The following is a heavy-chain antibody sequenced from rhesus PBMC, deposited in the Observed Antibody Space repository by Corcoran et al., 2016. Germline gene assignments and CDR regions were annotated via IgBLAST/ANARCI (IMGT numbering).Heavy chain of an antibody. CDR1: GGSISDSYR. J-gene: IGHJ4*01. D-gene: IGHD4-29*01. CDR2: IYGPTPAP. CDR3: ARLLYGSRLTFDY. V-gene: IGHV4S10*01. Sequence: QVQLQESGPGVVKPSETLSLTCAVSGGSISDSYRWSGVRQPPGKGLEWIGFIYGPTPAPNANPSLKCGDTISKDPSKNQFSLKLSSVNAADPAMYYCARLLYGSRLTFDYWGPGVLVTVSS.